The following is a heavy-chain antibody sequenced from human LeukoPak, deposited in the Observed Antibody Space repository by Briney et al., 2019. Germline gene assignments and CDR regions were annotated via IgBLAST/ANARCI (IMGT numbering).Heavy chain of an antibody. CDR1: GFTFSSYG. V-gene: IGHV3-33*01. J-gene: IGHJ4*02. D-gene: IGHD5-12*01. CDR3: ARDVYSGYFDY. Sequence: GRSLRLSCAASGFTFSSYGMHWVRQAPGKGLEWVAVIWYDGSNKYYADSVKGRFTISRDNSKNSLYLQMNSLRAEDTAVYYCARDVYSGYFDYWGQGTLVTVSS. CDR2: IWYDGSNK.